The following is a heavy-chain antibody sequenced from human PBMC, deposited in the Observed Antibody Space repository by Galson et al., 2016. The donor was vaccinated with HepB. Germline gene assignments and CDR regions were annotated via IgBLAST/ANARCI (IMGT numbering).Heavy chain of an antibody. CDR3: AKCSPGTRGSLYS. D-gene: IGHD1-14*01. J-gene: IGHJ4*02. Sequence: SLRLSRACSGFTFNSEAMNWVRQAPGYGLEWISLISDNGHARYYADPVRGRFSISRDNSKNTLYQQMNSLRAYDTAVYYCAKCSPGTRGSLYSWGQGTLVTVSS. CDR2: ISDNGHAR. V-gene: IGHV3-23*01. CDR1: GFTFNSEA.